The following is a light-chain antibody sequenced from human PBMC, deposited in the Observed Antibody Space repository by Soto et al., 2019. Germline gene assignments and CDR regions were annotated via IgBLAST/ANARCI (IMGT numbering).Light chain of an antibody. CDR1: SSNIGSNT. J-gene: IGLJ2*01. CDR3: AAWDDSLNGLV. V-gene: IGLV1-44*01. CDR2: RNN. Sequence: QSVLTQPPSASGTPGQRVTISCSGSSSNIGSNTVNWYQQLPGTAPKLLIYRNNQPPSGVPDRFSGYKSGTSASLAIRWLPSEDEADYYCAAWDDSLNGLVFGGGTQLTVL.